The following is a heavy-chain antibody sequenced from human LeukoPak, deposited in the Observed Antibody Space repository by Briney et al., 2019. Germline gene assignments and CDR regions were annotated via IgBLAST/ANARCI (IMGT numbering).Heavy chain of an antibody. CDR1: GFTFSSYG. V-gene: IGHV3-33*01. CDR2: IWYDGSNK. Sequence: GGSLRLSCAASGFTFSSYGMHWVRQAPGKGLEWVAVIWYDGSNKYYADSVKGRFTISRDNSKNTLYLQMNSLRAEDTAVYYCAREAYSSGWSYYFDYWGQGTLVTVSS. J-gene: IGHJ4*02. D-gene: IGHD6-19*01. CDR3: AREAYSSGWSYYFDY.